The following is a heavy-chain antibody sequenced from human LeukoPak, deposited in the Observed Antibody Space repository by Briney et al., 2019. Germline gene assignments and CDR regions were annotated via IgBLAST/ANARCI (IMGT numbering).Heavy chain of an antibody. CDR2: INPKSGGT. V-gene: IGHV1-2*02. CDR1: GYTFTGYY. J-gene: IGHJ6*03. CDR3: ARGYCGSTGCSGSWDFYYMDV. Sequence: GASVKVSCKASGYTFTGYYMHWVRQAPGQGLEWMGWINPKSGGTNYAQKFQGRVTMTRDTSIRIAYMEVSRLSSDDTAVYFCARGYCGSTGCSGSWDFYYMDVWGKGTVVTVSS. D-gene: IGHD2-2*01.